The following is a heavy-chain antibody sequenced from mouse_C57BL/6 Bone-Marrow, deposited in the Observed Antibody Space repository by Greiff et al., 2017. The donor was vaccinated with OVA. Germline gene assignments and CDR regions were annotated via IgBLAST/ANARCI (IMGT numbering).Heavy chain of an antibody. D-gene: IGHD1-2*01. CDR3: ARALGYLAMDY. Sequence: EVQLVESGGGLVKPGGSLKLSCAASGFTFSSYAMSWVRQTPEKRLEWVATISDGGSYTYYPDNVKGRFSISRDNAKNNLYLQMSHLKSEDTAMYYCARALGYLAMDYWGQGTSVTVSS. V-gene: IGHV5-4*01. CDR2: ISDGGSYT. J-gene: IGHJ4*01. CDR1: GFTFSSYA.